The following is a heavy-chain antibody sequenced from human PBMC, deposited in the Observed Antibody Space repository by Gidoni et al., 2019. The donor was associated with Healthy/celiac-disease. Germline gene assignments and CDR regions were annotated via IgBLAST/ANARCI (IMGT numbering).Heavy chain of an antibody. V-gene: IGHV4-38-2*02. CDR2: IYHSGSS. Sequence: QVQLQESGPGLVKPSETLSLTCTVPGYSISSGYYWGWIRQPPGKGLEWIGSIYHSGSSYDNPSLKIRVTISVDTSKNQFSLKLSSVTAADTAVYYCAGWIFGVPKPFDYWGQGTLVTVSS. CDR3: AGWIFGVPKPFDY. J-gene: IGHJ4*02. CDR1: GYSISSGYY. D-gene: IGHD3-3*01.